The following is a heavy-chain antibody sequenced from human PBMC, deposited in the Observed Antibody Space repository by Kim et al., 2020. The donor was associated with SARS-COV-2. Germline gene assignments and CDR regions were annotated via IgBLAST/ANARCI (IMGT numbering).Heavy chain of an antibody. D-gene: IGHD5-18*01. Sequence: GGSLRLSCAASGFTFSSYEMNWVRQAPGKGLEWVSYISSSGSTIYYADSVKGRFTISRDNAKNSLYLQMNSLRAEDTAVYYCARPYQVVDAAMVYGYWGQGTLVTVSS. CDR3: ARPYQVVDAAMVYGY. CDR2: ISSSGSTI. V-gene: IGHV3-48*03. CDR1: GFTFSSYE. J-gene: IGHJ4*02.